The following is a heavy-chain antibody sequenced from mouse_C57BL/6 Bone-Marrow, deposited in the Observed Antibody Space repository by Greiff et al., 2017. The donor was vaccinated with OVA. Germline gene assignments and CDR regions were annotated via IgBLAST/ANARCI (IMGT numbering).Heavy chain of an antibody. V-gene: IGHV1-63*01. D-gene: IGHD2-3*01. J-gene: IGHJ4*01. CDR1: GYTFTNYW. CDR3: ARRGVYDGYLYSAMDY. CDR2: IYPGGGYT. Sequence: VQLQESGAELVRPGTSVKMSCKASGYTFTNYWIGWAKQRPGHGLEWIGDIYPGGGYTNYNEKFKGKATLTADKSSSTAYMQFSSLTSEDSAIYYCARRGVYDGYLYSAMDYWGQGTSVTVSS.